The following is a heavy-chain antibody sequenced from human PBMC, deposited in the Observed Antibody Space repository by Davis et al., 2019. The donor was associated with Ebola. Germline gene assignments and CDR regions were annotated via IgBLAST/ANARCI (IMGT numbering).Heavy chain of an antibody. Sequence: PGGSLRLSCAVSGFTFSSYWMHWVRQVPGKGLVWVSRISSDGSSTTYADSVKGRFTISRDNAKNSLYLQMNSLRAEDTALYYCAKVRTVTTLRDAFDIWGQGTMVTVSS. D-gene: IGHD4-17*01. J-gene: IGHJ3*02. CDR3: AKVRTVTTLRDAFDI. V-gene: IGHV3-74*01. CDR1: GFTFSSYW. CDR2: ISSDGSST.